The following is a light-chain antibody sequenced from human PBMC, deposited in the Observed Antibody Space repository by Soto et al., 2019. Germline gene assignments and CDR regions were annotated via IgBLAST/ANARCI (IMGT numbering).Light chain of an antibody. Sequence: IVLSQSPYTLSLSPGAIAPLSCRASQSVSSYLAWYQQKPGQAPRLLIYDASNRATGIPARFSGSGSGTDFTLTISSLEPEDFAVYYCQQRSNWPPLTFGGGTKVDI. J-gene: IGKJ4*01. CDR3: QQRSNWPPLT. CDR2: DAS. CDR1: QSVSSY. V-gene: IGKV3-11*01.